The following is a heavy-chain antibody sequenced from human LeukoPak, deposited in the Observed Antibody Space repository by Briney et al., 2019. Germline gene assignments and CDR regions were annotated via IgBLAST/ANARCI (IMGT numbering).Heavy chain of an antibody. CDR3: ARGTVVVVAATGWFDP. D-gene: IGHD2-15*01. CDR1: VFTFRSYA. J-gene: IGHJ5*02. Sequence: PGGPLRLSAAASVFTFRSYAMHGARQAPGKGLEGVEIISYDGSNKYYADSVKDRFTISRDNSKNTLYLQMNSLRAEDTAVYYCARGTVVVVAATGWFDPWGQGTLVTVSS. V-gene: IGHV3-30*04. CDR2: ISYDGSNK.